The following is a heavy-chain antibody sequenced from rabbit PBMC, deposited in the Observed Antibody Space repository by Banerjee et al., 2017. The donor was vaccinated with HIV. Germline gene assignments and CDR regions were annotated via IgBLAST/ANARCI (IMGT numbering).Heavy chain of an antibody. CDR1: GFSFSSNEY. D-gene: IGHD7-1*01. CDR3: ARDTGTSFSSYGMDL. V-gene: IGHV1S40*01. J-gene: IGHJ6*01. CDR2: IAGDSSGFT. Sequence: QSLEESGGDLVKPGASLTLTCIASGFSFSSNEYMCWVRQAPGKGPEWISCIAGDSSGFTYSATWAKGRFTCSKTSSTTVTLQMTSLTVADTATYFCARDTGTSFSSYGMDLWGPGTLVTVS.